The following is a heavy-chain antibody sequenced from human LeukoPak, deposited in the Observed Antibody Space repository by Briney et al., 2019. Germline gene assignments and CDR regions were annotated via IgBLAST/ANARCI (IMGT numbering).Heavy chain of an antibody. CDR2: IKHDGSEK. CDR3: ATDRGWRTSGYYLYYFEY. V-gene: IGHV3-7*01. J-gene: IGHJ4*02. CDR1: GFIFTNYF. D-gene: IGHD3-3*01. Sequence: PPGGSLRLSCAASGFIFTNYFMSWVRQAPGKGLEWVASIKHDGSEKYYVDSVRGRFTISRDNTMNSLYLQMSSLRAEDTAVYYCATDRGWRTSGYYLYYFEYWGQGTLVTYSS.